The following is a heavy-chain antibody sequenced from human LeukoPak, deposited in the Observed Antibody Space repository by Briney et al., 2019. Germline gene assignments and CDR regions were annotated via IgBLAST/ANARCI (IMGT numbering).Heavy chain of an antibody. V-gene: IGHV3-30*18. CDR2: ISYDGSNK. CDR1: GFTFSSYG. D-gene: IGHD6-6*01. Sequence: GGSLRLSCAASGFTFSSYGMHWVRQAPGKGLEWVAVISYDGSNKYYADSVKGRFTISRDNSKNTLYLQMSSLRAEDTAVYYCAKDPRYSSSIYYYYYYMDVWGKGTTVTVSS. J-gene: IGHJ6*03. CDR3: AKDPRYSSSIYYYYYYMDV.